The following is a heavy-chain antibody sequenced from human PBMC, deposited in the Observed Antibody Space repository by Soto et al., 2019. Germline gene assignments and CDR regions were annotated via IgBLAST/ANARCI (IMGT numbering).Heavy chain of an antibody. D-gene: IGHD3-3*01. CDR2: IDPSDSYT. Sequence: PGESLKISCXGVGYRLDPAWIGWVRQMPGKGLEWMGRIDPSDSYTNYSPSFQGHVTISADKSISTAYLQWSSLKASDTAMYYCARHNAFWSGYSMDVWGQGTTVTVSS. V-gene: IGHV5-10-1*01. J-gene: IGHJ6*02. CDR3: ARHNAFWSGYSMDV. CDR1: GYRLDPAW.